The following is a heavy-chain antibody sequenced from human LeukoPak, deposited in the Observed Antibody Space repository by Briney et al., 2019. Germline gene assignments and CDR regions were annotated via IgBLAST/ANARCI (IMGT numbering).Heavy chain of an antibody. V-gene: IGHV4-31*03. CDR1: GGSISSGGYH. D-gene: IGHD4-17*01. J-gene: IGHJ4*02. CDR2: IYYSGST. CDR3: ARSVGITVTPHFDY. Sequence: SQTLSLTCTVAGGSISSGGYHWTWIRQHPGKGLEWIGYIYYSGSTSYNPSLKSRVTISVDTSKNQFSLKLSSVTAADTAVYYCARSVGITVTPHFDYWGQGTLVTVSS.